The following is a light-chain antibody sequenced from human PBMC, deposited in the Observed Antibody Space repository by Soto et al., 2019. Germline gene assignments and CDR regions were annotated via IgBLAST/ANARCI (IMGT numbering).Light chain of an antibody. CDR2: DAS. V-gene: IGKV3-11*01. Sequence: EIVLTQSPGTLSLSPLERATIYCRASQNVDSTYLAWYQQKPGQAPRLVIYDASNRATGIPARFSGSGSGTDFTLTISSLEPEDFAVYYCHQRSKWLTFGGGTKVDIK. CDR3: HQRSKWLT. J-gene: IGKJ4*01. CDR1: QNVDSTY.